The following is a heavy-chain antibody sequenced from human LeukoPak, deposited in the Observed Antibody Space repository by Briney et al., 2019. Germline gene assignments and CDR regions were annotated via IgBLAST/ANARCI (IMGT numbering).Heavy chain of an antibody. Sequence: GTSVKVSCKASAYSFDRYGISWVRQAPGQGLEWLGWVGAFNGNTNYAWNLYGRVTMTADTSTTTAYMELRSLSSDDTAVYYCARDFLSYDGSENHFEDTFDIWGQGTMVTVSS. V-gene: IGHV1-18*01. D-gene: IGHD3-22*01. J-gene: IGHJ3*02. CDR1: AYSFDRYG. CDR3: ARDFLSYDGSENHFEDTFDI. CDR2: VGAFNGNT.